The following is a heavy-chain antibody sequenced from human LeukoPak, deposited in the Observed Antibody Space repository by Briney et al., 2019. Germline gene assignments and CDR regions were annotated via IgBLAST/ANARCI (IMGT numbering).Heavy chain of an antibody. CDR2: IYYSGST. CDR1: GGSISSGGYY. CDR3: ARDRGTNYYGSSGLSYYFDY. V-gene: IGHV4-31*03. Sequence: SETLSLTCTVSGGSISSGGYYWSWIRQHPGKGLEWIGYIYYSGSTYYNPSLKSRVTISVDTSKNQFSLKLSSVTAADTAVYYCARDRGTNYYGSSGLSYYFDYWGQGTLVTVSS. J-gene: IGHJ4*02. D-gene: IGHD3-22*01.